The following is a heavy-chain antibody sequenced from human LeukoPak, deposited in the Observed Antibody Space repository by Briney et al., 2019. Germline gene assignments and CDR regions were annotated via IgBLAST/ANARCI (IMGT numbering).Heavy chain of an antibody. J-gene: IGHJ4*02. CDR3: ARRLRFAEGAYFDY. D-gene: IGHD3-16*01. V-gene: IGHV5-51*01. CDR2: TYPGDSDT. CDR1: GYSFSRYW. Sequence: GESLKISCKGSGYSFSRYWIGGVRPMPGKGLEWMGITYPGDSDTAYSPSLQGQVTISADKSINTAYLQWSSLKASDTGIYYCARRLRFAEGAYFDYWGQGTLVTVSS.